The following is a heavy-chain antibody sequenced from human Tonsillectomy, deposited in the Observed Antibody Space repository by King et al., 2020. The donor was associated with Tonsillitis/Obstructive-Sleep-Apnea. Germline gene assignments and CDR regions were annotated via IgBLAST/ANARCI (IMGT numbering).Heavy chain of an antibody. CDR3: ARDPGIAAAGRYYFDY. J-gene: IGHJ4*02. Sequence: LQLQESGPGLVKPSETLSLTCTVSGGSISSYYWSWIRQPPGKGLEWIGYIYYSGSTNYNPSLKSRVTLSVDTSKNQFSLKLSSVTAADTAVHYCARDPGIAAAGRYYFDYWGQGTLVTVSS. D-gene: IGHD6-13*01. V-gene: IGHV4-59*01. CDR1: GGSISSYY. CDR2: IYYSGST.